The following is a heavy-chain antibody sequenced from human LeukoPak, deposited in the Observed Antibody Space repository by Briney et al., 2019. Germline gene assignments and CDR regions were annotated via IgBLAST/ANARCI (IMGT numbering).Heavy chain of an antibody. CDR2: IIPIFGTA. J-gene: IGHJ4*02. Sequence: ASVKVSCKASGGTFSSYAISWVRQAPGQGLEWMGGIIPIFGTANYAQKFQGRVTITADKSTSTAYMELSSLRSEDTAVYYCAGAYWGYDSSGYYYFDYWGQGTLVTVSS. V-gene: IGHV1-69*06. D-gene: IGHD3-22*01. CDR3: AGAYWGYDSSGYYYFDY. CDR1: GGTFSSYA.